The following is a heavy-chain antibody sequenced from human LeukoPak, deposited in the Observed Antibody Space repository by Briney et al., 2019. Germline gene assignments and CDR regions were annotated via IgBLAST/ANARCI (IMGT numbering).Heavy chain of an antibody. J-gene: IGHJ4*02. CDR3: AKSGSGSRFCDY. CDR1: GFTFSSYA. V-gene: IGHV3-23*01. CDR2: ISGSGGST. D-gene: IGHD3-10*01. Sequence: GGSLRLPCAASGFTFSSYAMSWVRQAPGKGLEWVSAISGSGGSTYYADSVKGRFTISRDNSKNTLYLQMNSLRAEDTAVYYCAKSGSGSRFCDYWGQGTLVTVSS.